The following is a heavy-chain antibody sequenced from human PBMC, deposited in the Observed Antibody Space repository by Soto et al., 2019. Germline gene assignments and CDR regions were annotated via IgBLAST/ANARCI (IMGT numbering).Heavy chain of an antibody. CDR3: ARRYGGNFDY. CDR2: IYYSGST. J-gene: IGHJ4*02. D-gene: IGHD1-26*01. CDR1: GGSINNYY. V-gene: IGHV4-59*01. Sequence: QVQLQESGPGLVKPSETLSLTCTVSGGSINNYYWSWIRQPPGKGLEWIGYIYYSGSTNYNPSLKSRVPISVDTSKNHVSLKLSSVTAADTAVYYCARRYGGNFDYWGQGTLVTVSS.